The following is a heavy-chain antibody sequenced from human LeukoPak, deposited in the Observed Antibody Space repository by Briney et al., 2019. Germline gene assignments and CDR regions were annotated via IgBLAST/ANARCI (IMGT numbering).Heavy chain of an antibody. V-gene: IGHV3-21*01. CDR2: ISSSSTYI. Sequence: GGSLRLSCAASGFTFSDYSMNWVRQAPGKGLEWVTSISSSSTYIYYADSVKGRFTISRDNSKNTLYLQMNSLRAEDTAVYYCARAKGLDYWGQGTLVTVSS. J-gene: IGHJ4*02. CDR1: GFTFSDYS. CDR3: ARAKGLDY.